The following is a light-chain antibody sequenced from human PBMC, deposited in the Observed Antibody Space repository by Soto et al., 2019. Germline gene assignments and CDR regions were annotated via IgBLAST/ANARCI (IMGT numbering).Light chain of an antibody. Sequence: EIVLTQSPATLSLSPGERATLSCRASQSVSSYLAWYQQKPGQAPRLPIYDASSRATGIPARFSGSGSGTDFTLTISSLEPEDFAVYYCQQRSNFYTFGQGTKLEIK. CDR1: QSVSSY. J-gene: IGKJ2*01. CDR3: QQRSNFYT. V-gene: IGKV3-11*01. CDR2: DAS.